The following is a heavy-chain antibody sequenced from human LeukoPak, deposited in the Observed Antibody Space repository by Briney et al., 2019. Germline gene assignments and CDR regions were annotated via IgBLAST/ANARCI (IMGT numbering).Heavy chain of an antibody. Sequence: PGGSLRLSCAASGFTFSNAWMSWVRQAPGKGLEWVGRIKSKTDGGTTDYAAPVKGRFTISRDDSKNTLYLQMNSLKTEDTAVYYRTTDIVATIDGYYFDYWGQGTLVTASS. D-gene: IGHD5-12*01. J-gene: IGHJ4*02. CDR2: IKSKTDGGTT. CDR1: GFTFSNAW. CDR3: TTDIVATIDGYYFDY. V-gene: IGHV3-15*01.